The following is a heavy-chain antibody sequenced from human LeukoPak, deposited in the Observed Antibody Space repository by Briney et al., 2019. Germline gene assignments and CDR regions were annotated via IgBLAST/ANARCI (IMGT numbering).Heavy chain of an antibody. CDR3: ARRSSSSSWYAFDY. V-gene: IGHV4-59*08. CDR1: GGSISSYY. J-gene: IGHJ4*02. Sequence: SETLSPTCTVSGGSISSYYWSWIRQPPGKGLEWIGYIYYSGSTNYNPSLKSRVTISVDTSKNQFSLKLSSVTAADTAVYYCARRSSSSSWYAFDYWGQGTLVTVSS. CDR2: IYYSGST. D-gene: IGHD6-13*01.